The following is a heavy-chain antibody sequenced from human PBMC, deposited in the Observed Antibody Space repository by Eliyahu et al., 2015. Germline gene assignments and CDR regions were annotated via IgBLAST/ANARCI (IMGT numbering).Heavy chain of an antibody. J-gene: IGHJ4*02. Sequence: QVQLVQSGAEVKQPGASVKVSCKASGYTFTHYGINWLRQAPGQGLEWVAXIXCYNGNTDYRQKFQGRVTVTTDSSTGTVYMELRGLRSDDTAVYYCARKPTGLASDYWGQGTLVSVSS. V-gene: IGHV1-18*01. CDR1: GYTFTHYG. CDR3: ARKPTGLASDY. D-gene: IGHD3-9*01. CDR2: IXCYNGNT.